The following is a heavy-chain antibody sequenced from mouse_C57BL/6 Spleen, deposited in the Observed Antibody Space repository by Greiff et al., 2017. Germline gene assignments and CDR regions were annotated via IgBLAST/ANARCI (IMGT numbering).Heavy chain of an antibody. Sequence: QVQLQQSGPELVKPGASVKFSCKASGYAFSSSWMNWVKQRPGKGLEWIGRIYPGDGDTNYNGKFKGKATLTADKSSSTAYMQLSSLTSEDSAVYFCGRRYGSNDAMDYWGQGTSVTVSS. CDR3: GRRYGSNDAMDY. CDR2: IYPGDGDT. CDR1: GYAFSSSW. V-gene: IGHV1-82*01. D-gene: IGHD2-10*02. J-gene: IGHJ4*01.